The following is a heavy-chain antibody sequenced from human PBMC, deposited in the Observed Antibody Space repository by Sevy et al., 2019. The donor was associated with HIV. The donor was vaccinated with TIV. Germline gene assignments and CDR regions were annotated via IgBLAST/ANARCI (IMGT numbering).Heavy chain of an antibody. CDR1: GFTFSSYS. V-gene: IGHV3-21*01. CDR2: ISSSSSYI. CDR3: ARGVAAAGGAYFDY. Sequence: GGSLRLSCAASGFTFSSYSMNWVRQAPGKGLEWVSSISSSSSYIYYADSVKGRFTISRDNAKNSLYLQMNSLRAEDTAVYYCARGVAAAGGAYFDYGGQGTLVTVSS. J-gene: IGHJ4*02. D-gene: IGHD6-13*01.